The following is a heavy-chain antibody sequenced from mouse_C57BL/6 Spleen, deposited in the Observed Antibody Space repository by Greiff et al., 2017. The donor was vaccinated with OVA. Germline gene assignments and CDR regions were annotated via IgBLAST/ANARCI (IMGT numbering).Heavy chain of an antibody. V-gene: IGHV1-55*01. D-gene: IGHD1-1*01. CDR1: GYTFTSYW. CDR3: ARTRLLRFYFDY. CDR2: IYPGSGST. J-gene: IGHJ2*01. Sequence: VQLQQPGAELVKPGASVKMSCKASGYTFTSYWITWVKQRPGQGLEWIGDIYPGSGSTNYNEKFKSKATLTVDTSSSTAYMQLSSLTSEDSAVYYCARTRLLRFYFDYWGKGTTLTVSS.